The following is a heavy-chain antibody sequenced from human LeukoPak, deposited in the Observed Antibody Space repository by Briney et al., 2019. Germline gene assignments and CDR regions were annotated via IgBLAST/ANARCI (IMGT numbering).Heavy chain of an antibody. CDR1: GYTFANYG. D-gene: IGHD6-19*01. CDR3: ARSPIARVAATTPYYMEV. CDR2: ISAYNGNT. Sequence: ASVKVSCKASGYTFANYGISWVRQAPGQGLEWVGWISAYNGNTNYAQKLQGRVTMTTDTSTSTGYMELRSLRSDDTALYYCARSPIARVAATTPYYMEVWGKGTTITISS. J-gene: IGHJ6*03. V-gene: IGHV1-18*01.